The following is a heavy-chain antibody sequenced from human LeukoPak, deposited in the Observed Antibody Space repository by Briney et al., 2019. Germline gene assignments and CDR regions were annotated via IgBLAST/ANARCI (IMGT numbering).Heavy chain of an antibody. J-gene: IGHJ4*02. V-gene: IGHV1-18*01. CDR3: ARVADYGSGSHLFDY. CDR2: ISAHNNNT. CDR1: GYTFLNYD. D-gene: IGHD3-10*01. Sequence: ASVKVSCKASGYTFLNYDFTWVRQAPGQGLEWMGWISAHNNNTKYAQRFQGRVTMTADTSTTTAYMELRSLRSDDTAVYYCARVADYGSGSHLFDYWGQGTLVAVSS.